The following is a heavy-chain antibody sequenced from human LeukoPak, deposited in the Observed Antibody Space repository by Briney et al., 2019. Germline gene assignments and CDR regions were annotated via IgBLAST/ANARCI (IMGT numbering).Heavy chain of an antibody. D-gene: IGHD6-6*01. CDR3: ARGRRIAAGWFDP. J-gene: IGHJ5*02. V-gene: IGHV1-2*02. Sequence: ASVKVSCKASGYTFTGYYMHWVRQAPGRGLEWMGWINPNSGGTNYAQKFQGRVTMTRDTSISTAYMELSRLRSDDTAVYYCARGRRIAAGWFDPWGQGTLVTVSS. CDR1: GYTFTGYY. CDR2: INPNSGGT.